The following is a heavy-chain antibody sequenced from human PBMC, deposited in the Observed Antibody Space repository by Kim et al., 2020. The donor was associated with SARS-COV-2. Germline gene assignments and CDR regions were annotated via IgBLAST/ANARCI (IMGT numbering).Heavy chain of an antibody. CDR2: GST. CDR3: ARGAYYFDY. J-gene: IGHJ4*02. V-gene: IGHV4-59*09. Sequence: GSTTYNPSLKSRVTISVDTSKNQFSLKLSSVTAADTAVYYCARGAYYFDYWGQGTLVTVSS.